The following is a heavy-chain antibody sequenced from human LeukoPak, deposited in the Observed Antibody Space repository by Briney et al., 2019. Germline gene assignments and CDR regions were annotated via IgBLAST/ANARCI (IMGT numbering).Heavy chain of an antibody. D-gene: IGHD1-26*01. J-gene: IGHJ6*03. Sequence: GGSLRLSCAASGFMFSGYWMTWVRQAPGKGLEWVANIKEDGSEKNYVYSVKGRFTISRDKAQNSLYLQMTSLRVEDTAVYFCAKVRRGSSGGPYYYYMDVWGKGTTVTVSS. V-gene: IGHV3-7*01. CDR2: IKEDGSEK. CDR1: GFMFSGYW. CDR3: AKVRRGSSGGPYYYYMDV.